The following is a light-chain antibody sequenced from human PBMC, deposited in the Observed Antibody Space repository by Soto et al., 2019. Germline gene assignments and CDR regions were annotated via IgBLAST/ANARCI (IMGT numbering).Light chain of an antibody. CDR3: QQLHTYLLT. V-gene: IGKV1-9*01. CDR2: AAS. CDR1: PAIGTY. Sequence: DIQLTQSPSFLSASIGDSVTITCRASPAIGTYLAWYQQKPGKAPNLLVYAASTMHSVVTSRFSGSAPGTEFTLTITILQPEDVANYYCQQLHTYLLTSGGGTKVHIK. J-gene: IGKJ4*01.